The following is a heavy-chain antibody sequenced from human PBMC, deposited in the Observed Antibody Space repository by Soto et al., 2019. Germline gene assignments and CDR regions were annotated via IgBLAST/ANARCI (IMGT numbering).Heavy chain of an antibody. D-gene: IGHD6-19*01. J-gene: IGHJ4*02. CDR1: GASISSVDSY. V-gene: IGHV4-30-4*01. Sequence: QVQLQESGPGLVKPSQTLSLTCTVSGASISSVDSYWSWIRQSPGKGLEWIGHIYDSGTTYYTPSLKSRVSLSIDTSKNRFSLNLTSATDADTAVYFCARELVGDFRGWADYWGQGTLVTVSS. CDR3: ARELVGDFRGWADY. CDR2: IYDSGTT.